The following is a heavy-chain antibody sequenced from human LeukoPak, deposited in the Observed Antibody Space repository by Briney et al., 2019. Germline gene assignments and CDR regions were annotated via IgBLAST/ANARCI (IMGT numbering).Heavy chain of an antibody. V-gene: IGHV4-4*07. D-gene: IGHD4-11*01. Sequence: SETLSLTCTVSGGSISSYYWSWIRQPAGKGLEWIGRIYTSGSTNYKYSLKSRVTMSIDTSKNQFSLKLSSVTAAGTAVYYCARETSLTTVTTQKDYYYYYMDVWGKGTTVIVSS. CDR3: ARETSLTTVTTQKDYYYYYMDV. CDR2: IYTSGST. CDR1: GGSISSYY. J-gene: IGHJ6*03.